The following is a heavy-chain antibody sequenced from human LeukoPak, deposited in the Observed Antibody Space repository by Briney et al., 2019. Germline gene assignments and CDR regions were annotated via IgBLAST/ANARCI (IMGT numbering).Heavy chain of an antibody. CDR2: INPNSGGT. CDR1: GYSFTGYY. V-gene: IGHV1-2*06. J-gene: IGHJ4*02. Sequence: GASVKVSCKASGYSFTGYYMQWVREAPGQGLEWMGRINPNSGGTNYAQKFRGRVTMTRDTSISTAYMELSRLRSDDTAVYYCAREAAVLDYWGQGTLVTVSS. CDR3: AREAAVLDY. D-gene: IGHD6-13*01.